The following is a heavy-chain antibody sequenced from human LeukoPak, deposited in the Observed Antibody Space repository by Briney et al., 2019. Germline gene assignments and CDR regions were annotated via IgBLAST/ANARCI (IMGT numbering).Heavy chain of an antibody. CDR2: ISCSSSYI. CDR1: VYTFSCYS. CDR3: ASLVTYDYGDYDSFY. V-gene: IGHV3-21*01. J-gene: IGHJ4*02. Sequence: PGASLRLYCVASVYTFSCYSMNWVRQAPGKGLEWVSSISCSSSYIYYADSVKGRFTISRDNAKNSLYLQMNSLRAEDTAVYYCASLVTYDYGDYDSFYWGQGTLVTVSS. D-gene: IGHD4-17*01.